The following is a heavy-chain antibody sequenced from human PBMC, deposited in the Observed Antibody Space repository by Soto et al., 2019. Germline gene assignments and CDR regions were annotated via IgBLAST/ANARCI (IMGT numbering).Heavy chain of an antibody. CDR2: ISYDGSNK. CDR3: ASTISMIRGHGMDV. Sequence: PGGSLRLSCAASGFTFSSYAMHWVRQAPGKGLEWVAVISYDGSNKYYADSVKGRFTISRDNSKNTVSLQMNSLRADDTAVYYCASTISMIRGHGMDVWGQGTTVTSP. J-gene: IGHJ6*02. D-gene: IGHD3-10*01. V-gene: IGHV3-30-3*01. CDR1: GFTFSSYA.